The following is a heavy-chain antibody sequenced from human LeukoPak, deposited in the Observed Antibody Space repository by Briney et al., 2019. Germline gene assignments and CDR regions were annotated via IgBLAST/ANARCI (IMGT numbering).Heavy chain of an antibody. Sequence: GGSLRLSCAASGFTFSSYSMNWVRQAPGKGLEWVSSISSSSSYIYYADLVKGRFTISRDNAKNSLYLQMNSLRAEDTAVYYCASEGTTGTTWGPDYWGQGTLVTVSS. CDR2: ISSSSSYI. CDR3: ASEGTTGTTWGPDY. D-gene: IGHD1-1*01. V-gene: IGHV3-21*01. CDR1: GFTFSSYS. J-gene: IGHJ4*02.